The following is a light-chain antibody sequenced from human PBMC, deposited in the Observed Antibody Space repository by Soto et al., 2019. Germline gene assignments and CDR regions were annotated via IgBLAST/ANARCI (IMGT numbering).Light chain of an antibody. Sequence: QSALTQPPSASGSPGQSVTISCTGTNSDVGAYTFVSWYQQLPGKAPKLIISAVSYRPSGVPDRFSGSKSGNTASLTISGLQAEDEADYYCCSYTASDMGVFGGGTKLTVL. CDR2: AVS. CDR1: NSDVGAYTF. V-gene: IGLV2-11*01. CDR3: CSYTASDMGV. J-gene: IGLJ3*02.